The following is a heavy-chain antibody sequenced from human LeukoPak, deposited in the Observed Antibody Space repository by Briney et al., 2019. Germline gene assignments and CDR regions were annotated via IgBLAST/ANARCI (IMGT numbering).Heavy chain of an antibody. V-gene: IGHV7-4-1*02. CDR2: INTNTGNP. CDR3: AREPYSSSLPPEYCYYGMDV. CDR1: GYTFTCYA. Sequence: ASVKVSCKASGYTFTCYAMNWVRQAPGQGLEWMGWINTNTGNPTYAQGFTGRFVFSLDTSVSTAYLQISSLKAEDTAVYYCAREPYSSSLPPEYCYYGMDVWGQGTTVTVSS. D-gene: IGHD6-6*01. J-gene: IGHJ6*02.